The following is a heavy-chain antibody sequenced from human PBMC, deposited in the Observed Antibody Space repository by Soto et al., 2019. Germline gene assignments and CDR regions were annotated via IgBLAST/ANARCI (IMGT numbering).Heavy chain of an antibody. CDR2: IKSKSDDETT. V-gene: IGHV3-15*01. D-gene: IGHD3-22*01. CDR1: GVTFSNVW. Sequence: EVQLVESGGGLVKPGGSLRLSCTASGVTFSNVWMNWVRQDPGKGLEWVGRIKSKSDDETTDYAAPVKGRFNISREDSKNTLYLQMNSLKTEDTAVYYCTTGLTYYYDTSGHYWAGAMDVWGQGITVTVSS. CDR3: TTGLTYYYDTSGHYWAGAMDV. J-gene: IGHJ6*02.